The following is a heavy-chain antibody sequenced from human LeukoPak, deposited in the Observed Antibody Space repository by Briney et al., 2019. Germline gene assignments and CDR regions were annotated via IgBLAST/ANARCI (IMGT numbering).Heavy chain of an antibody. Sequence: AGSLRLSCAASGFTFSSYEMNWVRQAPGKGLEWVSYISSSGSTIYYADSVKGRFTISRDNAKNSLYLQMNSLRAEDTAVYYCARDQAPLRYFDRDGDYYYGMDVWGQGTTVTVSS. CDR3: ARDQAPLRYFDRDGDYYYGMDV. V-gene: IGHV3-48*03. CDR1: GFTFSSYE. J-gene: IGHJ6*02. CDR2: ISSSGSTI. D-gene: IGHD3-9*01.